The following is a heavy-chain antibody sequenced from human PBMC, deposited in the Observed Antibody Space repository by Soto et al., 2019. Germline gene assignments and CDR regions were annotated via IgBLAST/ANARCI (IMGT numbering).Heavy chain of an antibody. V-gene: IGHV3-64*01. J-gene: IGHJ4*02. D-gene: IGHD1-7*01. Sequence: EVQLAESGGGMVQPGGSLRLSCVASGFTFSSYDMHWVRHAPGKGLEYVSSISSNGGTTYYGNSVKGRFTISRDNSKNTRYLQMGSLRAEDMAVYYCVRRVSENYDDWGQGTLVTVSS. CDR1: GFTFSSYD. CDR3: VRRVSENYDD. CDR2: ISSNGGTT.